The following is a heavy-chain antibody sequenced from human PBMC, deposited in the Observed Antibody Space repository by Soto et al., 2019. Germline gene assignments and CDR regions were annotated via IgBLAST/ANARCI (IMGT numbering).Heavy chain of an antibody. Sequence: ASVKVSCKVSGYTLTELSMHWVRQAPGKGLEWMGGFDPEDGETIYAQKFQGRVTMTEDTSTDTAYMELSSLRSEDTAVYYCATVHPTSGPFDPWGQGTLVTVSS. CDR1: GYTLTELS. D-gene: IGHD5-12*01. CDR2: FDPEDGET. V-gene: IGHV1-24*01. CDR3: ATVHPTSGPFDP. J-gene: IGHJ5*02.